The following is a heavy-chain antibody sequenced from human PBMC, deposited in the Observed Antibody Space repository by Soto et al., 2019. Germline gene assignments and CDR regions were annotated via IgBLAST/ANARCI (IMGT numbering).Heavy chain of an antibody. CDR3: ARARNYYDSGGLFDY. J-gene: IGHJ4*02. V-gene: IGHV1-2*02. CDR2: INPNSGGT. D-gene: IGHD3-22*01. Sequence: ASVKVSCKASGYTFTGYYMHWVRQAPGQGLEWMGWINPNSGGTNYAQKFQARVTMTRDTSISTAYMELSRLRSDDTAVYYCARARNYYDSGGLFDYWGQGTLVTVSS. CDR1: GYTFTGYY.